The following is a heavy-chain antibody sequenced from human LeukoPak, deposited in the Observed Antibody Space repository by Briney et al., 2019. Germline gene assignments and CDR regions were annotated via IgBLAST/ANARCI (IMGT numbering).Heavy chain of an antibody. V-gene: IGHV4-39*01. D-gene: IGHD3-16*01. J-gene: IGHJ4*02. Sequence: SETLSLTCTVSGGSISSGDYYWSWIRQPPGKGLEWIGSIYYSGSTYYNPSLKSRVTISVDTSKNQFSLKLNSVTAADTAVYYCARRGSTVALVYWGQGTLVTVSS. CDR1: GGSISSGDYY. CDR3: ARRGSTVALVY. CDR2: IYYSGST.